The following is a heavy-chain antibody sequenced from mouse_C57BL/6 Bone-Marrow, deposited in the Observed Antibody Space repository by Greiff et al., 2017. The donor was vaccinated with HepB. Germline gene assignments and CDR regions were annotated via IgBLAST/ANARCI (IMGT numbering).Heavy chain of an antibody. CDR2: ISSGSSTI. V-gene: IGHV5-17*01. J-gene: IGHJ4*01. CDR1: GFTFSDYG. D-gene: IGHD1-1*01. CDR3: ASPQYYGSSYAMDY. Sequence: EVKLMESGGGLVKPGGSLKLSCAASGFTFSDYGMHWVRQAPEKGLEWVAYISSGSSTIYYADTVKGRFTISRDNAKNTLFLQMTSLRTEDTAMYYCASPQYYGSSYAMDYWGQGTSVTVSS.